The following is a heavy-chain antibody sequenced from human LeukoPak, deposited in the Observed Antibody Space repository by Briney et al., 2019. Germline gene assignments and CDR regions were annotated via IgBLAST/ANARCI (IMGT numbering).Heavy chain of an antibody. CDR1: GFTFNSYP. J-gene: IGHJ3*02. CDR3: VKESGFMVAPNSAFDI. CDR2: ISRNGGST. Sequence: GGSLRLSCSASGFTFNSYPVHWVREAPGKGLEYVSGISRNGGSTYYADSVKGRFTISRDNSKNTLYLQMSSLRAEDTAVYYCVKESGFMVAPNSAFDIWGQGTMVTVSS. D-gene: IGHD4/OR15-4a*01. V-gene: IGHV3-64D*06.